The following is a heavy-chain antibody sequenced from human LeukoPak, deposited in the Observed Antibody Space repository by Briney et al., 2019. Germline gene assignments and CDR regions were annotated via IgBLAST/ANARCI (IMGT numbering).Heavy chain of an antibody. D-gene: IGHD3-9*01. Sequence: SETLSLTCTVSGGPICRYHWSCIRQPPRKGLEWIGYIYYSGSTNSNPSLKSLVTTSVDTSKNQYSLKLSSVTAADTAEYYCARGPDWSFGYFQHWGQGTLVTVSS. CDR2: IYYSGST. CDR3: ARGPDWSFGYFQH. CDR1: GGPICRYH. V-gene: IGHV4-59*08. J-gene: IGHJ1*01.